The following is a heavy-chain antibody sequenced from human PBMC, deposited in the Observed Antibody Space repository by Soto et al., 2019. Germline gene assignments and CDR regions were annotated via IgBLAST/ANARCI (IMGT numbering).Heavy chain of an antibody. CDR3: AKCPYFDYYGMDV. D-gene: IGHD1-26*01. Sequence: AGSLILSCAASGFTFISYGMHWVRQAPGKGLEWVAVISYDGSNKYYADSVKGRFTISRDNSKNTLYLQMNSLRAEDTAVYYCAKCPYFDYYGMDVWGQGT. CDR2: ISYDGSNK. J-gene: IGHJ6*02. CDR1: GFTFISYG. V-gene: IGHV3-30*18.